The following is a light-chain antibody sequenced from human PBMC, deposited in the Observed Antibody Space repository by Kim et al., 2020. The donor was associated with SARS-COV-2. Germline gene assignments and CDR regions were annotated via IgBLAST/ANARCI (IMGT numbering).Light chain of an antibody. Sequence: EILMAQSPVTLSVSPGERATLSCSASESVGSNLAWYQQKPGHAPRLVIYAASTRATGIPARFSGSGSGTEFTLTISNLQSEDFAVYYCQQYHKWPPLTFGGGTKVDIK. CDR3: QQYHKWPPLT. CDR2: AAS. J-gene: IGKJ4*01. V-gene: IGKV3-15*01. CDR1: ESVGSN.